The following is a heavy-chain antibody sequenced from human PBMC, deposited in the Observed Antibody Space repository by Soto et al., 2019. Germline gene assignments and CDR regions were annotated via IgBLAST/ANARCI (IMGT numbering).Heavy chain of an antibody. D-gene: IGHD3-3*01. Sequence: EVQLVESGGGLVQPGGSLTLSCAASGLTVNADYMSWVRQAPGKGLEWVSVIFTGGNTYYIDPVKGRFTISRDNSKNTLYLQMNSLRVEDTAVYYCARESAAKADAFDIWGQGTMVTVSS. V-gene: IGHV3-66*01. CDR1: GLTVNADY. CDR2: IFTGGNT. CDR3: ARESAAKADAFDI. J-gene: IGHJ3*02.